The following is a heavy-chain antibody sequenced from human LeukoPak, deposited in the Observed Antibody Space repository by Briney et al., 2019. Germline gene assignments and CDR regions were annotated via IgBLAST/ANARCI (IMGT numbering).Heavy chain of an antibody. CDR3: AGCTNFRSAKYCFGM. V-gene: IGHV4-59*12. D-gene: IGHD1-1*01. Sequence: SETLSLTCSVSGGSISSYYWSWIRQSPGKGLEWIGCINSGGSTNYNPSLKSRVTISVDKSKNELSLCLHSVTAADAAEYYCAGCTNFRSAKYCFGMWGQGTMVTVSS. CDR1: GGSISSYY. CDR2: INSGGST. J-gene: IGHJ3*02.